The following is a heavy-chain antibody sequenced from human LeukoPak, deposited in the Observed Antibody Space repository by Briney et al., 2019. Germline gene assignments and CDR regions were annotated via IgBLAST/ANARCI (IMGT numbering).Heavy chain of an antibody. V-gene: IGHV1-69*01. CDR1: GGTFSSYA. CDR3: ARLDLAVAGKGDY. J-gene: IGHJ4*02. CDR2: IIPIFGTA. D-gene: IGHD6-19*01. Sequence: SVKVSCKASGGTFSSYAISWVRQAPGQGLEWMGGIIPIFGTANYAQKFQGRVTITADESTSTAYMELSSLRSEDTAVYYCARLDLAVAGKGDYWGQGTLVTVSS.